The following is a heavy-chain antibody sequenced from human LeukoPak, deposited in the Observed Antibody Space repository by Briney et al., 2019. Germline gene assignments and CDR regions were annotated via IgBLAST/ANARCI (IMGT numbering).Heavy chain of an antibody. V-gene: IGHV4-59*01. Sequence: PSETLSLTCTVSGGSISSYYWSWIRQPPGKGLEWIGYIYYSGSTNYNPSLKSRVTISVDTSKNQFSLKLSSVTAADTAVYYCARDQGRYSGYDHYFDYWGQGTLVTVSS. CDR1: GGSISSYY. CDR2: IYYSGST. CDR3: ARDQGRYSGYDHYFDY. D-gene: IGHD5-12*01. J-gene: IGHJ4*02.